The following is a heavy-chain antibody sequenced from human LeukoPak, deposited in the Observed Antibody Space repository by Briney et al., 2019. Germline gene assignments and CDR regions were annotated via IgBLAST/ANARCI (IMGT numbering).Heavy chain of an antibody. CDR3: ARGRGYSGYEMNWFDP. V-gene: IGHV4-34*01. Sequence: SETLSLTCAVYGGSYSGYYWRWIRQPPGKGLEWIGEINHSGSTNYNPSLKGRVTISADKSKNQFYLKLSSVSAADTAVYYCARGRGYSGYEMNWFDPWGQGTLVTVSS. CDR1: GGSYSGYY. D-gene: IGHD5-12*01. CDR2: INHSGST. J-gene: IGHJ5*02.